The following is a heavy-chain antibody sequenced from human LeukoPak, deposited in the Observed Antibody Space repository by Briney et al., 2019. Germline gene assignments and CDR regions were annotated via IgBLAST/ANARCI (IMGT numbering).Heavy chain of an antibody. CDR1: GGTFSSYA. J-gene: IGHJ5*02. V-gene: IGHV1-3*01. Sequence: GSSVKVSCKASGGTFSSYAISWVRQAPGQRLEWMGYINAGNGYTKYSQKFQGRVAITRDTSANTAYMELSSLRSEDTAVYYCARELTSGTSGNYFDPWGQGTLVTVSS. CDR2: INAGNGYT. CDR3: ARELTSGTSGNYFDP. D-gene: IGHD1-1*01.